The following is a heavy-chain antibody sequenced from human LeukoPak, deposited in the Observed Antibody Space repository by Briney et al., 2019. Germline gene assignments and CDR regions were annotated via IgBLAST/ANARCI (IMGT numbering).Heavy chain of an antibody. CDR2: MNPNSGNT. CDR3: ARPRRPYDYVWGSYRYRDDAFDI. Sequence: ASVKVSCKASGYTFTSYDINWVRQATGQGLEWMGWMNPNSGNTGYAQKFQGRVTMTRNTSISTAYMELSSLRSEDTAVYYCARPRRPYDYVWGSYRYRDDAFDIRGQGTMVTVSS. J-gene: IGHJ3*02. CDR1: GYTFTSYD. D-gene: IGHD3-16*02. V-gene: IGHV1-8*01.